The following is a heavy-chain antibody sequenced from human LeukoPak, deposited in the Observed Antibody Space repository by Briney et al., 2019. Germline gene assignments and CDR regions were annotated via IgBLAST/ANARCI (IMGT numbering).Heavy chain of an antibody. D-gene: IGHD6-19*01. CDR2: ISYDGSNE. Sequence: GRSLRLSCAASGFTFSNYAMHWVRQAPGKGLEWVAIISYDGSNEHYADSAKGRFTISRDNSKNTLYLQMISLRADDTAIYFCARPGSEWQWLPPDYWGQGTLVTVSS. CDR1: GFTFSNYA. CDR3: ARPGSEWQWLPPDY. V-gene: IGHV3-30-3*01. J-gene: IGHJ4*02.